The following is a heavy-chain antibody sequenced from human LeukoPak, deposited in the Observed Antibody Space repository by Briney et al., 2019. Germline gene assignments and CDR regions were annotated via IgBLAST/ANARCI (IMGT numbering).Heavy chain of an antibody. CDR1: GYNFTTYW. CDR3: VYCSGGSSSYGMDV. J-gene: IGHJ6*02. V-gene: IGHV5-51*01. Sequence: AGESLKISCKASGYNFTTYWIGWVRQMPGKGLEWMGIIYPGDSDTRYSPSFQGQVTISADKSISTAYLQWSSLKASDTALYFCVYCSGGSSSYGMDVWGQGTTVTVSS. D-gene: IGHD2-15*01. CDR2: IYPGDSDT.